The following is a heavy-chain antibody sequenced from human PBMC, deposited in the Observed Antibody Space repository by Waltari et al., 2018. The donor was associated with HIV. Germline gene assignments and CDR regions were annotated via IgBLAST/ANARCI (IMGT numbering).Heavy chain of an antibody. CDR2: IYYSWST. Sequence: QLQLQESGPGLVKPSETLSLTCTVSGGSIRSSRYYWGWIRQPPGKGLEWIGSIYYSWSTYYNPSLKSRVTISVDTSKNQFSLKLSSVTAADTAVYYCARHGGSGWGMKYFQHWGQGTLVTVSS. D-gene: IGHD6-19*01. V-gene: IGHV4-39*01. CDR3: ARHGGSGWGMKYFQH. CDR1: GGSIRSSRYY. J-gene: IGHJ1*01.